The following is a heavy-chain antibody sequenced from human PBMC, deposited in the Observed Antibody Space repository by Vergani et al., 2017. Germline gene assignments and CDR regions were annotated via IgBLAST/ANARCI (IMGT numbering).Heavy chain of an antibody. CDR2: ISAYNGNT. V-gene: IGHV1-18*01. D-gene: IGHD6-13*01. Sequence: QVQLVQSGAEVKKPGASVKVSCKASGYTFTSYGISWVRQAPGQGLEWMGWISAYNGNTNYAQKLQGRVTMTTDTATSTAYMERRSLRSDDTAVYYCARVGSRWYNGDYEYGMDVWGQGTTVTVSS. J-gene: IGHJ6*01. CDR1: GYTFTSYG. CDR3: ARVGSRWYNGDYEYGMDV.